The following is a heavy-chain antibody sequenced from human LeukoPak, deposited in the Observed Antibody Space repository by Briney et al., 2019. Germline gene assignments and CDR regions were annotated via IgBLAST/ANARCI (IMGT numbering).Heavy chain of an antibody. CDR1: GYTFTSYG. Sequence: ASVKVSCKASGYTFTSYGISWVRQAPGQGREWMGWISAYNGNTNYAQKLQGRDTMTTDTSTSTAYMEPRSLRSDDTPVYDCARVELLRVYDLMRHWGQGTLVILSS. J-gene: IGHJ4*02. D-gene: IGHD2-8*01. V-gene: IGHV1-18*01. CDR3: ARVELLRVYDLMRH. CDR2: ISAYNGNT.